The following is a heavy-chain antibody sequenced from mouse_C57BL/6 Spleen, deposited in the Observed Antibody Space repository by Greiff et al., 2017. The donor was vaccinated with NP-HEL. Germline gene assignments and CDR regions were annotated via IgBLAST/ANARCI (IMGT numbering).Heavy chain of an antibody. V-gene: IGHV1-26*01. Sequence: EVKLQQSGPELVKPGASVKISCKASGYTFTDYYMNWVKQSHGKSLEWIGDINPNNGGTSYNQKFKGKATLTVDKSSSTAYMELRSLTSEDSAVYYCARSHFYYDYDVGFAYWGQGTLVTVSA. D-gene: IGHD2-4*01. J-gene: IGHJ3*01. CDR2: INPNNGGT. CDR3: ARSHFYYDYDVGFAY. CDR1: GYTFTDYY.